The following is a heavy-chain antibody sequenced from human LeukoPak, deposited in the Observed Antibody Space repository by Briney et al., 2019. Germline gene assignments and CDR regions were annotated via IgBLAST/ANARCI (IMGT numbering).Heavy chain of an antibody. V-gene: IGHV3-48*03. J-gene: IGHJ5*02. CDR2: ISSSGSTI. Sequence: TGGSLRLSCAASGFTFSSYEMNWVRQAPGQGLEWVSYISSSGSTIYYADSVKGRFTISRDNAKNSLYLQMNSLRAEDTAVYYCASNYYGSGSYSYNWFDPWGQGTLVTVSS. D-gene: IGHD3-10*01. CDR1: GFTFSSYE. CDR3: ASNYYGSGSYSYNWFDP.